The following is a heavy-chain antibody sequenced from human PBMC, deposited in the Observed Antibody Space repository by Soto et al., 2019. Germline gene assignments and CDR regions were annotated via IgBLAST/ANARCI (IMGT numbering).Heavy chain of an antibody. V-gene: IGHV1-69*12. Sequence: QVQLVQSGAEVKKPGSSVKVSCKASGGTFSSYAISWVRQAPGQGLEWMGGIIPIFGTVDYAQKFQGRVTITADESTSTGNRELSSLRSEDTAVYYCASHYDSSGYYYRGLDYWGQGTLVTVSS. J-gene: IGHJ4*02. CDR1: GGTFSSYA. CDR2: IIPIFGTV. CDR3: ASHYDSSGYYYRGLDY. D-gene: IGHD3-22*01.